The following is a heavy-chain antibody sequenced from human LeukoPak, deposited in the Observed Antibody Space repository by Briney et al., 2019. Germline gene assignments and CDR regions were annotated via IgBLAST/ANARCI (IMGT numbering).Heavy chain of an antibody. V-gene: IGHV3-30*18. CDR1: GFSFTDYG. Sequence: GMSLRLSCAASGFSFTDYGVHWVRQTTDKGLEWLAVISYDGSRKYYAASVKGRFTISRDNSRDTLYLQMDSLRPEDTAVYYCAKDRYRHSSWFVFDYWGLGTLVTVAS. J-gene: IGHJ4*02. CDR2: ISYDGSRK. CDR3: AKDRYRHSSWFVFDY. D-gene: IGHD2-2*01.